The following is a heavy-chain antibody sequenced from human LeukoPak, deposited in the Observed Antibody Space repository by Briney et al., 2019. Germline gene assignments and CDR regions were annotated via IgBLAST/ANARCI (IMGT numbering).Heavy chain of an antibody. J-gene: IGHJ4*02. CDR2: INPYNGNT. V-gene: IGHV1-18*01. CDR3: VRGGGFNSGFEY. D-gene: IGHD3-10*01. CDR1: GYTFTTYG. Sequence: GASVKVSCKASGYTFTTYGISWVRQAPGQGLEWMGWINPYNGNTNYAQKFQGRVTMTTDTSTSTAYIELRSLRSDDTAVYYCVRGGGFNSGFEYWGQGTLVIVSS.